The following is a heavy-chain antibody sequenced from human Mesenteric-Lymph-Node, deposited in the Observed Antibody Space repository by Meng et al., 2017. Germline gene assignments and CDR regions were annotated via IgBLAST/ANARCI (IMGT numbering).Heavy chain of an antibody. CDR3: ARDGITYVRETYVTVPAHYGLDV. CDR2: VNHDGTS. D-gene: IGHD3-10*02. V-gene: IGHV4-34*01. Sequence: SETLSLTCAASGFTFSNYWMGWVRQAPGKPLEYIGEVNHDGTSTYNPSFKSRATISLDTSKNQFSLRLSSVTAADTAIYYCARDGITYVRETYVTVPAHYGLDVWGQGIAVTVSS. J-gene: IGHJ6*02. CDR1: GFTFSNYW.